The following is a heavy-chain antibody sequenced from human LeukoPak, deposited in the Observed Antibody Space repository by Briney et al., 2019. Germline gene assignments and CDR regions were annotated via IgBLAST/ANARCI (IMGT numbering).Heavy chain of an antibody. J-gene: IGHJ5*02. V-gene: IGHV4-59*01. CDR1: GGSISSYY. Sequence: SETLSLTCTVSGGSISSYYWSWIRQPPGKGLEWIGYIYYSGSTNYNPSLKSRVTISVDTSKNQFSLKLSSVTAADTAVYYCARERGHYDILTGYYRSWFDPWGQGTLVTVSS. CDR3: ARERGHYDILTGYYRSWFDP. D-gene: IGHD3-9*01. CDR2: IYYSGST.